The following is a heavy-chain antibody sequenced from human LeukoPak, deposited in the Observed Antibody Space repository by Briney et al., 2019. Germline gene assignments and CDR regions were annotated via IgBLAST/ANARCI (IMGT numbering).Heavy chain of an antibody. CDR3: ARDGPYYYDSSGYSFDY. Sequence: PGGSLRLSCTASGFIFSTYEMNWVRQAPGKGPEWLSYISATGSIIHYADSVKDRFTISRDNAKNSLYLQMNSLRAEDTAVYYCARDGPYYYDSSGYSFDYWGQGTLVTVSS. V-gene: IGHV3-48*03. CDR2: ISATGSII. J-gene: IGHJ4*02. D-gene: IGHD3-22*01. CDR1: GFIFSTYE.